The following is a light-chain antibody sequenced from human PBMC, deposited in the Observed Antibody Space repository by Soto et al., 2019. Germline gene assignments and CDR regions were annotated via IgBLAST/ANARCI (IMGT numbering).Light chain of an antibody. CDR1: QSVASSY. CDR2: GAS. V-gene: IGKV3-20*01. CDR3: QQYGTSPPVT. Sequence: EIVLTQSPGTLSLSPGERATLSCRASQSVASSYLAWYQQKPGQAPRLLIYGASSRATGIPDRFSGSGSGIDFALSISRLEPEDFAVYYCQQYGTSPPVTFGQGTRLDI. J-gene: IGKJ5*01.